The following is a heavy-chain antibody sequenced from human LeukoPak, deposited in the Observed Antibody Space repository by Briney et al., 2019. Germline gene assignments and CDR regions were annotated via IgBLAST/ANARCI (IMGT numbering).Heavy chain of an antibody. CDR2: IYTSGST. D-gene: IGHD3-10*01. CDR1: GGSISSYY. J-gene: IGHJ4*02. CDR3: ARDYAPYYYGSGSPEGTFDY. V-gene: IGHV4-4*07. Sequence: PSETLSLTCTVSGGSISSYYWSWIRQPAGKGLEWIGRIYTSGSTNYNPSLKSRVTMSVDTSKNLFSLNLTSVTAADTAVYYCARDYAPYYYGSGSPEGTFDYWGQGTLVTVSS.